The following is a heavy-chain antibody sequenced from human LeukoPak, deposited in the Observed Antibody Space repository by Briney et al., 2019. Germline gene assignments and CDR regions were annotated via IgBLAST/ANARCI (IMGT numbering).Heavy chain of an antibody. Sequence: ASVKVSCKASGYTFTSYDINWVRQATGQGLEWMGWISAYNGNTNYAQKLQGRVTMTTDTSTSTAYMELSSLRSEDTAVYYCARAVQVTTGGLFDYWGQGTLVTVSS. V-gene: IGHV1-18*01. J-gene: IGHJ4*02. D-gene: IGHD4-17*01. CDR3: ARAVQVTTGGLFDY. CDR2: ISAYNGNT. CDR1: GYTFTSYD.